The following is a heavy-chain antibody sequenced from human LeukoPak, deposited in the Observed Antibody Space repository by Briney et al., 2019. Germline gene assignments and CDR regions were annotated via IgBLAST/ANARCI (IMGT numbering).Heavy chain of an antibody. V-gene: IGHV4-59*08. J-gene: IGHJ1*01. CDR2: IYYSGST. CDR3: ARHEVEWLVRH. CDR1: GGPISSYY. Sequence: SETLSLTCTVSGGPISSYYWSWIRQPPGKGLEWIGYIYYSGSTNYNPSLKSRVTISVDTSKNQFSLKLSSVTAADTAVYYCARHEVEWLVRHWGQGTLVTVSS. D-gene: IGHD6-19*01.